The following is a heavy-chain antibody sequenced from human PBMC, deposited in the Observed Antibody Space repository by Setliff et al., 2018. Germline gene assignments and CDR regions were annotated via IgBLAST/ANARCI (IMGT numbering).Heavy chain of an antibody. CDR3: ATVAAAAPENAYDV. CDR1: GYSFSSNA. J-gene: IGHJ3*01. D-gene: IGHD2-2*01. V-gene: IGHV1-3*04. CDR2: INTGNGNT. Sequence: ASVKVSCKASGYSFSSNAFHWVRQAPGQRLEWMGWINTGNGNTKYSQKFQDRVTITRDTSATTAYMDLNSLRSEDTAVYYCATVAAAAPENAYDVWGQGTVVTVSS.